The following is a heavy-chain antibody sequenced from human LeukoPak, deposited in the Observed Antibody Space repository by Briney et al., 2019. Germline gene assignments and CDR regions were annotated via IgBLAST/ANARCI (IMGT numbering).Heavy chain of an antibody. Sequence: SVKVSCKASGGTFSSYAISWVRQAPGQGLEWMGRIIPIFGTANYAQKFQGRVTITTDESTSTAYMELSSLRSKDTAVYYCARDFANYYDSGRLDYWGQGTLVTVSS. CDR1: GGTFSSYA. V-gene: IGHV1-69*05. CDR3: ARDFANYYDSGRLDY. J-gene: IGHJ4*02. CDR2: IIPIFGTA. D-gene: IGHD3-22*01.